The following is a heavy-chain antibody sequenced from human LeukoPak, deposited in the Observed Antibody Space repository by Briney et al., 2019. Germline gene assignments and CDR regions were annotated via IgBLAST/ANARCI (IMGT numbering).Heavy chain of an antibody. CDR2: IYHSGST. CDR1: GYSISSGYY. CDR3: ATLDPYYYDSSGYYNYYYYMDV. J-gene: IGHJ6*03. Sequence: SETLSLTCAVSGYSISSGYYWGWIRQPPGKGLEWIGSIYHSGSTYYNPSLKSRVTISVDTSKNQFSLKLSSVTAADTAVYYCATLDPYYYDSSGYYNYYYYMDVRGKGTTVTVSS. V-gene: IGHV4-38-2*01. D-gene: IGHD3-22*01.